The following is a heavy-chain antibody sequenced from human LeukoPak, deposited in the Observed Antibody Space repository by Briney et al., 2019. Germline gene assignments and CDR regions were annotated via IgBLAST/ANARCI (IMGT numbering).Heavy chain of an antibody. J-gene: IGHJ4*02. D-gene: IGHD1-26*01. V-gene: IGHV3-53*01. CDR3: ARSLRVGVTAGGY. CDR1: GFTFSSNY. Sequence: PGGSLRLSCAVSGFTFSSNYMSWVRQAPGKGLEGVSVIYNSGSTFYTDSVKGRFTISTDNSDNPLYLQMNSLRAEDTAVYYCARSLRVGVTAGGYWRQGTLVTVSS. CDR2: IYNSGST.